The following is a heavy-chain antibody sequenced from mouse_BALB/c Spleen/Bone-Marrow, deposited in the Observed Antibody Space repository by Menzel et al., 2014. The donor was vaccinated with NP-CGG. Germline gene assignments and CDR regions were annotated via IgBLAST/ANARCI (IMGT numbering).Heavy chain of an antibody. CDR3: ARRTTTVVATDY. CDR2: INPSNGRT. D-gene: IGHD1-1*01. CDR1: GYTFTSYW. Sequence: VKLAESGAELVKPGASVKLSCKASGYTFTSYWMHWVKQRPGQGLEWIGEINPSNGRTNYNEKFKSKATLTVDKSSSTAYMQLSSLTSEDSAVYYCARRTTTVVATDYWGQGTTLTVSS. V-gene: IGHV1S81*02. J-gene: IGHJ2*01.